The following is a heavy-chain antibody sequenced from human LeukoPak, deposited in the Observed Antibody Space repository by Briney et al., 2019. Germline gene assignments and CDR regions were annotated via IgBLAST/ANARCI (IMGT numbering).Heavy chain of an antibody. V-gene: IGHV3-23*01. Sequence: GGSLRLSCAASGFTFSTYAMSWVRQAPGKGLEWVSSISGSGGGTYYGDSVKGRFTISRDNSKNTLHLQMNSLRAEDTAVYYCAEDKQWLVHAYRGQGTLVTVSS. CDR2: ISGSGGGT. CDR3: AEDKQWLVHAY. CDR1: GFTFSTYA. D-gene: IGHD6-19*01. J-gene: IGHJ4*02.